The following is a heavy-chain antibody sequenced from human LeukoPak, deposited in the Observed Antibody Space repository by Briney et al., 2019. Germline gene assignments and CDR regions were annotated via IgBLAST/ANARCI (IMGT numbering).Heavy chain of an antibody. CDR3: AREFVRWEPDY. J-gene: IGHJ4*02. V-gene: IGHV4-59*01. CDR1: GGSISSYY. CDR2: IYYSGST. D-gene: IGHD1-26*01. Sequence: SETQSLTCTVSGGSISSYYWCWIRQPPGKGLEWIGYIYYSGSTNYNPSLKSRVTISVDTSKNQFSLKLSSVTAADTAVYYCAREFVRWEPDYWGQGALVTVSS.